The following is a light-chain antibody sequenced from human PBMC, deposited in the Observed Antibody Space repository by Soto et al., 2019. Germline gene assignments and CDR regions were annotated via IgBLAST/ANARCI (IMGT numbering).Light chain of an antibody. CDR2: DVN. CDR3: CSYAGSFTFV. CDR1: SSDVGGFHF. V-gene: IGLV2-11*01. Sequence: QSVLTQPASVSGSPGQSITIPCTGTSSDVGGFHFVSWYQQHPGRAPKLIIFDVNARPSGVPDRFSGSKSGNTASLTISGLQADDEADYYCCSYAGSFTFVFGGGTKVTVL. J-gene: IGLJ2*01.